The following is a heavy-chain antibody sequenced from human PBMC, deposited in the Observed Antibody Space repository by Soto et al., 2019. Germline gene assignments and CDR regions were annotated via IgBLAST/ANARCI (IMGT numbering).Heavy chain of an antibody. Sequence: QVQLVESGGGVVQPGRSLRLSCAASGFTFSSYAMHWVRQAPGKGLEWVAVISYDGSNKYYADSVKGRFTISRDNSKNTLYLQMNSLRAEDTAVYYCARGPEVCGPTYYYSYGMDVWGQGTTVTVSS. CDR1: GFTFSSYA. V-gene: IGHV3-30-3*01. J-gene: IGHJ6*02. D-gene: IGHD2-21*01. CDR3: ARGPEVCGPTYYYSYGMDV. CDR2: ISYDGSNK.